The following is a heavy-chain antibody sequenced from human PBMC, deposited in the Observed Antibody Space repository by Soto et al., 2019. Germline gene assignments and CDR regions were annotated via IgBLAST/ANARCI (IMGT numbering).Heavy chain of an antibody. CDR1: GFTFSSYW. CDR3: ARAPPHCSGGSCYWFDP. D-gene: IGHD2-15*01. Sequence: GGSLRLSCAASGFTFSSYWMSWVRQAPGKGLEWVANIKQDGSEKYYVDSVKGRFTISRDNAKNSLYLQMNSLRAEDTAAYYCARAPPHCSGGSCYWFDPWGQGTLVTVSS. J-gene: IGHJ5*02. CDR2: IKQDGSEK. V-gene: IGHV3-7*05.